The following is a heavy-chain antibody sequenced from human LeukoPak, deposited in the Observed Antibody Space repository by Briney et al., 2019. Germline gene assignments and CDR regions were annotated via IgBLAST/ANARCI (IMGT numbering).Heavy chain of an antibody. CDR3: ARDQDFGPQYGDYQYYVDY. D-gene: IGHD4-17*01. CDR1: GGTFSSYA. CDR2: IIPIFGTA. Sequence: SVKVSCKASGGTFSSYAISWVRQAPGQGLEWMGRIIPIFGTANYAQKFQGRVTITTDESTSTAYMELSSLRSEDTAVYYCARDQDFGPQYGDYQYYVDYWGQGTLVTVSS. J-gene: IGHJ4*02. V-gene: IGHV1-69*05.